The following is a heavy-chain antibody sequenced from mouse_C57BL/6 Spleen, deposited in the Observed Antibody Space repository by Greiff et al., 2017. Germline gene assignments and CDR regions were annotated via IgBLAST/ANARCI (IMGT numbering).Heavy chain of an antibody. CDR3: AVNTSVVAHFDY. CDR1: GYNIKDYY. D-gene: IGHD1-1*01. CDR2: IDPADGET. J-gene: IGHJ2*01. Sequence: VQLQQSGAELVKPGTSVKLSCTASGYNIKDYYMHWVKQRTEQGLEWIGRIDPADGETKYNPKFQGKATITADTSSNTAYLQLRSLPSEDSAFYYCAVNTSVVAHFDYWGQGTTRTVSS. V-gene: IGHV14-2*01.